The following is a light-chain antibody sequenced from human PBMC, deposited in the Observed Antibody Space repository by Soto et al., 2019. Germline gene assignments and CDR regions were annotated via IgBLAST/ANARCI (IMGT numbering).Light chain of an antibody. CDR3: TSYTSSNTLV. J-gene: IGLJ1*01. V-gene: IGLV2-14*03. CDR1: SSDVGAYDF. CDR2: DVD. Sequence: QSALTQPASVSGSPGQSIAISCTGTSSDVGAYDFVSWYQQHPGKAPKVMIYDVDHRPSGVSDRFSGSKSGNTASLTISGLQAEDEADYYCTSYTSSNTLVFGTGTKLTVL.